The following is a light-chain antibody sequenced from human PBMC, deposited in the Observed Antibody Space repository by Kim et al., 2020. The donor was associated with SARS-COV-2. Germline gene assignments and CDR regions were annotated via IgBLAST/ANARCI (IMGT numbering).Light chain of an antibody. J-gene: IGLJ2*01. CDR2: QDS. CDR1: KLGEKY. V-gene: IGLV3-1*01. Sequence: VSPGQTASITCSGDKLGEKYACWYQQKPGQSPVLVIYQDSKRPSGIPERFSGSNSGNTATLTISGTQAMDEADYYCQAWDSSTVVFGGGTQLTVL. CDR3: QAWDSSTVV.